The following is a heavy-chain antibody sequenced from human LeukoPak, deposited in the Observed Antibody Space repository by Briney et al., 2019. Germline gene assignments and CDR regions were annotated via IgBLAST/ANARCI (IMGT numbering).Heavy chain of an antibody. J-gene: IGHJ4*02. CDR3: ARYAEATSFDN. D-gene: IGHD1-14*01. CDR1: GYTFTSYG. V-gene: IGHV1-2*02. Sequence: ASVKVSCKASGYTFTSYGISWVRQAPGQGLEWMGWINPNSGGTYYAQKFQGRVTMTRDTSISTAYIEVTRLTSDDTAVYSCARYAEATSFDNWGQGTLVTVSS. CDR2: INPNSGGT.